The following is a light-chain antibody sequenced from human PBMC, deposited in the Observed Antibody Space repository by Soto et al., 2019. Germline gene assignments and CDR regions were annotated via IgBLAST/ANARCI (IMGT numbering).Light chain of an antibody. CDR2: GVS. J-gene: IGLJ3*02. CDR1: SSDVGAYNY. CDR3: ISYAGSSIWV. V-gene: IGLV2-8*01. Sequence: QSVLTQPPSASGSPGQSVTISCTGTSSDVGAYNYVSWYQQHPGKAPKLMIYGVSKRPSGVPDRFSGSKSGNTASLTVSGLQAEDEADFYCISYAGSSIWVFGGGTKLTVL.